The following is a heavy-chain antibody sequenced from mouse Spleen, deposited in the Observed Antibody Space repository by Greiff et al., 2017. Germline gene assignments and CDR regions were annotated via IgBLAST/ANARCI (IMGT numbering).Heavy chain of an antibody. CDR1: GYKFTSYG. V-gene: IGHV1-58*01. Sequence: EVKLQESGAELVRPGSSVKMSCKTSGYKFTSYGINWVKQRPGQGLEWIGYIYLGNGYTEYNEKFKGKATLTSDTSSSTAYMQLSSLTSEDSAIYFCAREGDYYGPRFAYWGQGTLVTVSA. CDR2: IYLGNGYT. CDR3: AREGDYYGPRFAY. D-gene: IGHD1-1*01. J-gene: IGHJ3*01.